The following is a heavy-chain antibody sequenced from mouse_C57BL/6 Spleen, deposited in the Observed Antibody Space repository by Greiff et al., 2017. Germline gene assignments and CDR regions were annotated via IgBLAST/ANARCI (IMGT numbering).Heavy chain of an antibody. J-gene: IGHJ2*01. CDR2: ISSGGSYT. Sequence: EVQVVESGGDLVKPGGSLKLSCAASGFTFSSYGMSWVRQTPDKRLEWVATISSGGSYTYYPDSVKGRFTISRDNAKNTLYLQMSSLKSEDTAMYCCARGGTTVVERVYFDYGGPGTTLTVSS. CDR1: GFTFSSYG. D-gene: IGHD1-1*01. CDR3: ARGGTTVVERVYFDY. V-gene: IGHV5-6*01.